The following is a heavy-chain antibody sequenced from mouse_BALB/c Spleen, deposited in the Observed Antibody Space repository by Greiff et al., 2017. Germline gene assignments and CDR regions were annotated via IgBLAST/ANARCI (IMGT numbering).Heavy chain of an antibody. CDR2: ISTYYGDA. CDR3: AYGSSYVGFAY. V-gene: IGHV1S137*01. D-gene: IGHD1-1*01. Sequence: QVQLQQSGAELVRPGVSVKISCKGSGYTFTEYAMHWVKQSHAKSLEWIGVISTYYGDASYNQKFKGKATMTVDKSSSTAYMELARLTSEDSAIYYCAYGSSYVGFAYWGQGTLVTVSA. J-gene: IGHJ3*01. CDR1: GYTFTEYA.